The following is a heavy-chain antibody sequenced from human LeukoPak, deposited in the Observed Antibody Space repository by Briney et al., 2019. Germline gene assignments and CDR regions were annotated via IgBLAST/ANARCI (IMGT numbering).Heavy chain of an antibody. Sequence: GGSLRLSCAASGFTFSSYWMHWVRHAPGKGLVWLSRINTDESTTTYADSVKGRFTISRDNAKNTLYLQMNSLRAEDTAVYYCARITSRDYFDYWGQGTLVTVSS. CDR2: INTDESTT. CDR1: GFTFSSYW. CDR3: ARITSRDYFDY. J-gene: IGHJ4*02. D-gene: IGHD2-2*01. V-gene: IGHV3-74*03.